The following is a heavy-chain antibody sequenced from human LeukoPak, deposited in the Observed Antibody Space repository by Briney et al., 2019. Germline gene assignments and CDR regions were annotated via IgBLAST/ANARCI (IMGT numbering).Heavy chain of an antibody. D-gene: IGHD5-12*01. Sequence: SETLSLTCTVSGGSISSGGYYWSWIRQHPGKGLEWTGYIYYSGSTYYNPSLKSRVTISVDTSKNQFSLKLSSVTAADTAVYYCARVHRSGGYEHDYWGQGTLVTVSS. CDR2: IYYSGST. J-gene: IGHJ4*02. V-gene: IGHV4-31*03. CDR1: GGSISSGGYY. CDR3: ARVHRSGGYEHDY.